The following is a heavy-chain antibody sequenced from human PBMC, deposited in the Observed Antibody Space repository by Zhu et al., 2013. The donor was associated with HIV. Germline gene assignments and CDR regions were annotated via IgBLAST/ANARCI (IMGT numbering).Heavy chain of an antibody. CDR2: IIPIFGTA. D-gene: IGHD3-10*01. Sequence: QVQLVQSGAEVKKPGSSVKVSCKASGGTFSSYAISWVRQAPGQGLEWMGGIIPIFGTANYAQKFQGRVTITADESTSTAYMELSSLRSEDTAVYYCARVLSRLYYYGSGSNEYYFDYWGQGTLVTVSS. V-gene: IGHV1-69*01. CDR3: ARVLSRLYYYGSGSNEYYFDY. J-gene: IGHJ4*02. CDR1: GGTFSSYA.